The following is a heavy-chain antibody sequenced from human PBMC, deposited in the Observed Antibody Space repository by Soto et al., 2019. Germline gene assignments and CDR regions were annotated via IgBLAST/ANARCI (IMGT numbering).Heavy chain of an antibody. Sequence: SETLSLTCAVSGGPITSRTYYWSWIRQPPGKGLEWIGEINHSGSTNYNPSLKSRVTISVDTSKNQFSLKLSSVTAAYTAVYYCARALYYGSGSYIFDYWGQGTLVTVSS. CDR1: GGPITSRTYY. J-gene: IGHJ4*02. CDR2: INHSGST. CDR3: ARALYYGSGSYIFDY. V-gene: IGHV4-39*07. D-gene: IGHD3-10*01.